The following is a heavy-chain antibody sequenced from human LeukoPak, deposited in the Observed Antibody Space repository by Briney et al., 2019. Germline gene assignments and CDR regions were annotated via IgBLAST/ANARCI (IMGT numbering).Heavy chain of an antibody. CDR1: GFTFSSYA. Sequence: SGGSLRLSCAASGFTFSSYAMSWVRQAPGKGLEWVSAISGSGGSTYYADSVKGRFTISRDNSKNTLYLQMNSLRAEDTAVYYCAKDEARRYCSSTSCSPLDYWGQGTLVTVSS. J-gene: IGHJ4*02. CDR3: AKDEARRYCSSTSCSPLDY. D-gene: IGHD2-2*01. CDR2: ISGSGGST. V-gene: IGHV3-23*01.